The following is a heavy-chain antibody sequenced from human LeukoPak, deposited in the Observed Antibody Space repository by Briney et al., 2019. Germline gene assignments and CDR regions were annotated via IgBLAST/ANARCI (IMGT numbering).Heavy chain of an antibody. J-gene: IGHJ4*02. CDR2: IYYRGST. D-gene: IGHD4-17*01. CDR1: GGSINNYY. Sequence: SETLSLTRTVSGGSINNYYWSWIRQPPGKGLEWIGYIYYRGSTNYNPSLKSRVTFSVDTSKNQFSLKLNSVTAADTAVYYCARGGDYGDLRYFDYWGQGTLVTVSS. V-gene: IGHV4-59*01. CDR3: ARGGDYGDLRYFDY.